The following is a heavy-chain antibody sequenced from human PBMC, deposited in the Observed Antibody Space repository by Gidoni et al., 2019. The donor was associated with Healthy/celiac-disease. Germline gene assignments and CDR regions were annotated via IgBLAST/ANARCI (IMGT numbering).Heavy chain of an antibody. Sequence: QVQLVESGGGVVQPGRSLRLSCAASGFTFSSYAMTWVRQAPGKGMEWVAVISYDGSNKYYADSVKGRFTISRDNSKNTLYLQMNSLRAEDTAVYYCARGGMYYYDSSGYSSLDYWGQGTLVTVSS. D-gene: IGHD3-22*01. CDR2: ISYDGSNK. CDR3: ARGGMYYYDSSGYSSLDY. CDR1: GFTFSSYA. J-gene: IGHJ4*02. V-gene: IGHV3-30-3*01.